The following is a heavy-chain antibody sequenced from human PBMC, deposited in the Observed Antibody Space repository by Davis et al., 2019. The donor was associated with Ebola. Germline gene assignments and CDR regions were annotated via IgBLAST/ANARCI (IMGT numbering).Heavy chain of an antibody. J-gene: IGHJ5*02. CDR3: AKIVVATIGIWFDP. CDR2: IYNSGRT. CDR1: GGSISSTSYY. V-gene: IGHV4-61*05. D-gene: IGHD5-12*01. Sequence: SETLSLTCTISGGSISSTSYYWGWIRQPPGKGLEWIAYIYNSGRTNYNPSLKSRVTILVDTSKNQFSLKLSSVTAADTAVYYCAKIVVATIGIWFDPWGPGTLVTVSS.